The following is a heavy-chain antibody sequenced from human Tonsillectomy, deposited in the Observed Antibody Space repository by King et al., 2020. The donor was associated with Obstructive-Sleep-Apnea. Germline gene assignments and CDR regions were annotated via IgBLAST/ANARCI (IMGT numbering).Heavy chain of an antibody. CDR2: IYHSGST. Sequence: QLQESGPGLVKPSGTLSLTCAVSGGSISSSNWWSWVRQPPGKGLEWIGEIYHSGSTNYNPSLKSRVTISVDKSKNQCSLKLSSVTAADTAVYYCARDQGYYDFWSGYPYGMDVWGQGTTVTVSS. V-gene: IGHV4-4*02. CDR3: ARDQGYYDFWSGYPYGMDV. J-gene: IGHJ6*02. D-gene: IGHD3-3*01. CDR1: GGSISSSNW.